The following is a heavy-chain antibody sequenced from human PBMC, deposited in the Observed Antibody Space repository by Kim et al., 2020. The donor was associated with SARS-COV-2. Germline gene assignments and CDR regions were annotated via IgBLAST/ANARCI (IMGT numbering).Heavy chain of an antibody. CDR1: GFTVSSNY. Sequence: GGSLRLSCAVSGFTVSSNYLSWVRQAPGKGLEWVSMIYRGDSTYYADSVKGRFTISRDNSKNTLYLQMNSLRAEDTAIYYCAKESERYNYGTIDYWGQGTLVTVSS. D-gene: IGHD5-18*01. J-gene: IGHJ4*02. CDR2: IYRGDST. CDR3: AKESERYNYGTIDY. V-gene: IGHV3-66*01.